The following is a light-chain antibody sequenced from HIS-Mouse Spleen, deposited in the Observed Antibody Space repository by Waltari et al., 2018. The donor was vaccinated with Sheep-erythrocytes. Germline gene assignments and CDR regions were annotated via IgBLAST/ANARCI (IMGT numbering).Light chain of an antibody. Sequence: SSELTQPPSVSVSPGQTASITCSGDKLGDKYACWYQQTPGQSPVLVIYQDTKRPSGIPERVSGSNSGNTATLTISGTQAMDEADYYCQAWDSSIVVFGGGTKLTVL. CDR1: KLGDKY. V-gene: IGLV3-1*01. CDR2: QDT. J-gene: IGLJ2*01. CDR3: QAWDSSIVV.